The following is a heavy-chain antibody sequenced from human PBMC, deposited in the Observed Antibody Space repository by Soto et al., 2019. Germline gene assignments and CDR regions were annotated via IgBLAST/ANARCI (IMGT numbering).Heavy chain of an antibody. Sequence: GASVKVSCKASGYTFTSYGISWVRQAPGQGLEWMGWISAYNGNTNYAQKLQGRVTMTTDTSTSTAYMELRSLRSDDTAVYYCARVYCSSTSCYAPDYWGQGTLVTVSS. J-gene: IGHJ4*02. CDR1: GYTFTSYG. V-gene: IGHV1-18*01. D-gene: IGHD2-2*01. CDR2: ISAYNGNT. CDR3: ARVYCSSTSCYAPDY.